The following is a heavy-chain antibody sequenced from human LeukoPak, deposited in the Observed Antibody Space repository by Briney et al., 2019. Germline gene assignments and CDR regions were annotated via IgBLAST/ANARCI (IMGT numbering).Heavy chain of an antibody. V-gene: IGHV1-3*01. J-gene: IGHJ4*02. Sequence: ASVKVSCKASGGTLSSYAISWVRQAPGQGLEWMGWINPDNGNAEYSQKFQGRITITRDPSATTAYMELSSLTSEDMAMYYCAKDRGGTGDFDYWGQGTLVTVSS. CDR3: AKDRGGTGDFDY. CDR1: GGTLSSYA. D-gene: IGHD3-10*01. CDR2: INPDNGNA.